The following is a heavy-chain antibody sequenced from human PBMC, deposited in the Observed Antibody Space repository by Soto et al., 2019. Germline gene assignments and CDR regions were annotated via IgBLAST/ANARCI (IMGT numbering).Heavy chain of an antibody. J-gene: IGHJ4*02. D-gene: IGHD3-22*01. V-gene: IGHV4-34*01. CDR1: GGSFSGYY. Sequence: SETLSLTCAVYGGSFSGYYWSWIRQPPGKGLEWIGEINHSGSTNYNPSLKSRVTISVDTSKNQFSLKLSSVTAADTAVYYCARVDQITTIVDFDYWGQGTLVTVSS. CDR3: ARVDQITTIVDFDY. CDR2: INHSGST.